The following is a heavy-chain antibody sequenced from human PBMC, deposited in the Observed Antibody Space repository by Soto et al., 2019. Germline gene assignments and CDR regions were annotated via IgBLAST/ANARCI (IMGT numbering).Heavy chain of an antibody. J-gene: IGHJ6*02. CDR1: GGSISSGGYY. V-gene: IGHV4-31*03. CDR2: IYYSGST. Sequence: SETLSLTCTVSGGSISSGGYYWSWIRQHPGKGLEWIGYIYYSGSTYYNPSLKSRVTISVDTSKNQFSLKLSSVTAADTAVYYCARDLGYCSSTSCYGSSGMDVWGQGTTVTVSS. CDR3: ARDLGYCSSTSCYGSSGMDV. D-gene: IGHD2-2*03.